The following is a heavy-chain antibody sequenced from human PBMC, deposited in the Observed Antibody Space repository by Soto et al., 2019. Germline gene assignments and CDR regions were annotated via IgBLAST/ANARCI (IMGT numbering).Heavy chain of an antibody. J-gene: IGHJ6*01. Sequence: QVQLVESGGGVVQPGRSLRLSCAASGFTFSSYAMHWVRQAPGKGLEWVAVISYDGSNKYYADSVKGRFTISRDNSKNTLYLQMNSLRAEDTAVYYCARDRYYYDSSGYTGMDVW. CDR1: GFTFSSYA. V-gene: IGHV3-30-3*01. CDR3: ARDRYYYDSSGYTGMDV. D-gene: IGHD3-22*01. CDR2: ISYDGSNK.